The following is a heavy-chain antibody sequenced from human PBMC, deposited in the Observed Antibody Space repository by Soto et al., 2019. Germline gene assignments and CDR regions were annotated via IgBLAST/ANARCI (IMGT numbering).Heavy chain of an antibody. V-gene: IGHV3-11*01. CDR3: ARDCSSSSCYGYFQH. J-gene: IGHJ1*01. Sequence: QVQLVESGGGLVKPGGSLRLSCAASGFTFSDYYMSWIRQAPGKGREWVSHISGSGSTIYFADSVKGRFTISRDNAKNSLYLQMNSLRAEDTAVYYCARDCSSSSCYGYFQHWGQGTRVTVSS. D-gene: IGHD2-2*01. CDR2: ISGSGSTI. CDR1: GFTFSDYY.